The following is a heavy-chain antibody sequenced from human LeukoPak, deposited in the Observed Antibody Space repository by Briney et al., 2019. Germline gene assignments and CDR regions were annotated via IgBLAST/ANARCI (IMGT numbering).Heavy chain of an antibody. Sequence: ASVKVSFKASGYTFTVYYMHWVRQAPGQGLEWMGRINPNSGGTNYAQKFQGRVTMTRDTYISTAYMELSRLSSDDTAVYYCARDHEYYDSSGYYFGYWGQGTLVTVSS. V-gene: IGHV1-2*06. CDR3: ARDHEYYDSSGYYFGY. D-gene: IGHD3-22*01. J-gene: IGHJ4*02. CDR2: INPNSGGT. CDR1: GYTFTVYY.